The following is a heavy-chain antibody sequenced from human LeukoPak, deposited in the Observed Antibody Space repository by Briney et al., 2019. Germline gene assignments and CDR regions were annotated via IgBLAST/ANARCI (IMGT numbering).Heavy chain of an antibody. J-gene: IGHJ5*02. CDR1: GGSISSSSYY. D-gene: IGHD3-22*01. Sequence: SETLSLTCTVSGGSISSSSYYWGWIRQPPGKGLEWIGSIYYSGSTYYNPSLKGRVTISVDTSKNQFSLKLSSVAAADTAVYYCARPVSDYYDSSGYYDWFDPWGQGTLVTVSS. CDR3: ARPVSDYYDSSGYYDWFDP. V-gene: IGHV4-39*01. CDR2: IYYSGST.